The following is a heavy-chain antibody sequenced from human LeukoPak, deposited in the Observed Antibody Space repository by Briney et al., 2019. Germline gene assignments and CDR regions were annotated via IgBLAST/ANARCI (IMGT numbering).Heavy chain of an antibody. D-gene: IGHD3-3*01. J-gene: IGHJ4*02. CDR3: VRGALPYYVGGSGFYGY. Sequence: GASVKVSCKASRYTFTDYDINWVRQAPGQGLEWMGWMNPSSGDTGSAQKFQGRVTMTRDTSTSTAYLELISLSSEDTATYYCVRGALPYYVGGSGFYGYWGQGALVTVSS. V-gene: IGHV1-8*01. CDR1: RYTFTDYD. CDR2: MNPSSGDT.